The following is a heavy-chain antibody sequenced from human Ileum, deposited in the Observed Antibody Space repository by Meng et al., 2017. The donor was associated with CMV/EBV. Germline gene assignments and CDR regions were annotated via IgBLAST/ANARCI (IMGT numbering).Heavy chain of an antibody. J-gene: IGHJ4*02. D-gene: IGHD2-21*01. CDR2: VSHSGVT. V-gene: IGHV4-34*02. CDR3: AREPPFVPADS. CDR1: GGSFGGYY. Sequence: QVQLKRWGVGLLKPSETLSLTCAVYGGSFGGYYWSWIRQHPGKGMEWIAEVSHSGVTNYNPSLKSRVTISIDTSKNQFSLHLSSVTTADTAVYYCAREPPFVPADSWGQGTLVTVSS.